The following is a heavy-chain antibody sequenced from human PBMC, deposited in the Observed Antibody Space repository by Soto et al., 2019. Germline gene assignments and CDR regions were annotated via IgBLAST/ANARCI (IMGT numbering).Heavy chain of an antibody. J-gene: IGHJ5*02. Sequence: PSETLSLTCTVSGGPISSYYWSWIRQPPGKGLAWIGYIYYSGSTNYNPSLKSRVTISVDTSKNQFSLKLSSVTAADTAVHSCARGKSSSWDPNWFDTWGKGTLVTVSS. V-gene: IGHV4-59*01. D-gene: IGHD6-13*01. CDR2: IYYSGST. CDR1: GGPISSYY. CDR3: ARGKSSSWDPNWFDT.